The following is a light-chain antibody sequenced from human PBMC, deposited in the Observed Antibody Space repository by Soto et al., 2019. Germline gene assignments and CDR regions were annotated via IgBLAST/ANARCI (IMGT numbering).Light chain of an antibody. V-gene: IGLV1-40*01. CDR3: QSYDSTLSARYV. J-gene: IGLJ1*01. CDR1: STNIWAGYG. Sequence: QSMLTHPPSVSWAPGHRFSISCTGSSTNIWAGYGVHWYQQRPGTAPKLLIVGNTIRPSGAPDRFSASTSGTSASLAITGLQAEDEGDYYCQSYDSTLSARYVFGTGTKVSVL. CDR2: GNT.